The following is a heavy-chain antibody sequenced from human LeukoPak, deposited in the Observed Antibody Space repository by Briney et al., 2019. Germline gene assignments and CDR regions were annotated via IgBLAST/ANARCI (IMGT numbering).Heavy chain of an antibody. V-gene: IGHV3-21*04. CDR1: GFTFSSYS. Sequence: PGGSLRLSCAASGFTFSSYSMNWVRQAPGKGLEWVSSISSSSSYIYYADSVKGRFTISRDNAKNSLYLQMNSLRAEDTAVYYCANWNRAVAGGYFDYWGQGTLVTVSS. CDR2: ISSSSSYI. CDR3: ANWNRAVAGGYFDY. J-gene: IGHJ4*02. D-gene: IGHD6-19*01.